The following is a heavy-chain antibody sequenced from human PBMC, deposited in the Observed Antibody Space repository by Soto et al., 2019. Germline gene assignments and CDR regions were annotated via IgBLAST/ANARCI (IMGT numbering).Heavy chain of an antibody. CDR3: ARGGDYYDSSGGKFDY. J-gene: IGHJ4*02. V-gene: IGHV1-69*01. CDR2: IIPIFGTA. CDR1: GGTFSSYA. D-gene: IGHD3-22*01. Sequence: QVQLVQSGAEVKRPGSSVKVSCKASGGTFSSYAISWVRQAPGQGLEWMGGIIPIFGTANYAQKFQGRVTITADESTSTAYMELSSLRSEDTAVYYCARGGDYYDSSGGKFDYWGQGTLVTVSS.